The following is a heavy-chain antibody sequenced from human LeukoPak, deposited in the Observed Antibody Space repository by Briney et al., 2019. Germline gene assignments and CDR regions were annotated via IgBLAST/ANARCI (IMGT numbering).Heavy chain of an antibody. Sequence: PGGSLRLSCAASGFTFSSYSMNRVRQAPGKGLEWVSSISSSSSYIYYADSVKGRFTISRDNAKNSLYLQMNSLRAEDTAVYYCARDSPRITMIVVVREKAFDIWGQGTMVTVSS. CDR3: ARDSPRITMIVVVREKAFDI. V-gene: IGHV3-21*01. D-gene: IGHD3-22*01. CDR1: GFTFSSYS. CDR2: ISSSSSYI. J-gene: IGHJ3*02.